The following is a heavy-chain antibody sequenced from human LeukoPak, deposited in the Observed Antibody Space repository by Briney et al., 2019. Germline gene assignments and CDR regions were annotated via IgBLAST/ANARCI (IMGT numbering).Heavy chain of an antibody. CDR1: GGTFSSYG. J-gene: IGHJ4*02. CDR2: IIPIFGTA. D-gene: IGHD4-17*01. V-gene: IGHV1-69*06. Sequence: SVKVSCKASGGTFSSYGFSWVRQAPGQGLEWMGRIIPIFGTANYAQRFQGRVTLTADKSTSTAYMELNSLRFEDTALYYCARDRVNPMTAVTKPFDHSGQGTLVTVSS. CDR3: ARDRVNPMTAVTKPFDH.